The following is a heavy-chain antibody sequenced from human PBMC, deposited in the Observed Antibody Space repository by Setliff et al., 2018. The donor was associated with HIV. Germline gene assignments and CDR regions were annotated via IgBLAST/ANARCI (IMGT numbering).Heavy chain of an antibody. J-gene: IGHJ4*02. CDR3: ARELYGGNSRPFDY. V-gene: IGHV4-59*02. CDR2: IYYTGIT. D-gene: IGHD2-21*02. CDR1: GGSVTSYL. Sequence: SETLSLTCSISGGSVTSYLWHWFRQPPGKGLEWIGYIYYTGITDNNPSLEGRVTISVDTSKNQVSLRLKSVTTADTAVYYCARELYGGNSRPFDYWGRGALVTSPQ.